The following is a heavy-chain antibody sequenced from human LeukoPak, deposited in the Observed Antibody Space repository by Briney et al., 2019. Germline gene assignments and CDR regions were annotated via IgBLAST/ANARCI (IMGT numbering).Heavy chain of an antibody. CDR1: GFTFSPYS. D-gene: IGHD2-21*01. V-gene: IGHV3-21*01. CDR3: ARGGGFCGGDCYGIDY. J-gene: IGHJ4*02. Sequence: GGSLRLSCAASGFTFSPYSMNWVRQAPGKGLEWVSLVSSRSSFINYADSVKGRFIISRDDAKNSLYLQMNSLRAEDTAVYFCARGGGFCGGDCYGIDYWGEGTLVTVSP. CDR2: VSSRSSFI.